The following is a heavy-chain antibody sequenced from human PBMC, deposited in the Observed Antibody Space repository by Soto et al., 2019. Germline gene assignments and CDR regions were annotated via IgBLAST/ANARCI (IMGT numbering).Heavy chain of an antibody. CDR3: ARGHPRSVLSTSLTTAYYFDP. D-gene: IGHD1-26*01. CDR1: GGSIGCYF. CDR2: VNYSGST. J-gene: IGHJ5*02. Sequence: PSETLSLTCAVYGGSIGCYFNNYYWSWIRQTPGKGLEWIGEVNYSGSTNHNPPLKRRVTISVDTSKNQISLKMKSVTAADTGVYFCARGHPRSVLSTSLTTAYYFDPWGQGTPVTVSS. V-gene: IGHV4-34*01.